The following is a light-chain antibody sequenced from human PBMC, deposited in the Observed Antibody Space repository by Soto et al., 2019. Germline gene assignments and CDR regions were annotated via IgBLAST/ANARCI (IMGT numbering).Light chain of an antibody. J-gene: IGLJ3*02. CDR1: NIGSKS. CDR3: AAWDDSLNGRV. V-gene: IGLV3-21*02. CDR2: DDR. Sequence: SYELTQPPSVSVAPGQTARITCGGDNIGSKSVHWHQQKPVQAPVLVVYDDRDRPSGIPERFSGSKSGTSASLAISGLQSEDEATYYCAAWDDSLNGRVFGGGTKLTVL.